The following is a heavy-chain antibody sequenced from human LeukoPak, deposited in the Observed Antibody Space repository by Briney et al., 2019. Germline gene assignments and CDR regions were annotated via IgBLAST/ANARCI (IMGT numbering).Heavy chain of an antibody. D-gene: IGHD5-24*01. CDR2: INHSGST. CDR3: ARGFPEMATIGYDY. J-gene: IGHJ4*02. Sequence: PSETLSLTCAVYGGSFSGYYWSWIRQPPGKGLEWIGEINHSGSTNYNPSLKSRVTISVDTSKNQFSLKLSSVTAADTAVYYCARGFPEMATIGYDYWGQGTLVTVPS. V-gene: IGHV4-34*01. CDR1: GGSFSGYY.